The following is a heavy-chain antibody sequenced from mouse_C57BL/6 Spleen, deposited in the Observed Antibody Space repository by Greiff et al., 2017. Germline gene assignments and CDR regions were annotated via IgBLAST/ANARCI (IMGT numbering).Heavy chain of an antibody. CDR3: ARSGGYGDYYAMDY. Sequence: LVESGAELVKPGASVKISCKASGYAFSSYWMNWVKQRPGKGLEWIGQIYPGDGDTNYNGKFKGKATLTADKSSSTAYMQLSSLTSEDSAVYFCARSGGYGDYYAMDYWGQGTSVTVSS. J-gene: IGHJ4*01. D-gene: IGHD2-2*01. CDR1: GYAFSSYW. CDR2: IYPGDGDT. V-gene: IGHV1-80*01.